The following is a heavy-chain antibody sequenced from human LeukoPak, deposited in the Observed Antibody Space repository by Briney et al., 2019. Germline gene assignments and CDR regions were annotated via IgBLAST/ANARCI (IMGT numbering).Heavy chain of an antibody. CDR1: GFTFSRYT. CDR2: IDSISNYM. Sequence: GRSLRLSCAASGFTFSRYTMIWVRQAPGKGLEWVSSIDSISNYMYYADSVKGRFTISRDNAKNSLYLQMNSLRAEDSAVYYCARALWGYNLIDYYYYYMDVWGKGTTVTVSS. J-gene: IGHJ6*03. CDR3: ARALWGYNLIDYYYYYMDV. D-gene: IGHD5-24*01. V-gene: IGHV3-21*01.